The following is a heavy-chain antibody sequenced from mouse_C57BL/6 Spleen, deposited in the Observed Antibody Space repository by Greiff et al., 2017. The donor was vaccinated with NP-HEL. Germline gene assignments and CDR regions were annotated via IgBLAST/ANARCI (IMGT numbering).Heavy chain of an antibody. CDR1: GYTFTSYW. J-gene: IGHJ2*01. Sequence: VQLQQPGAELVRPGSSVKLSCKASGYTFTSYWMDWVKQRPGQGLEWIGNIYPSDSETHYNQKFKDKATLTVDKSSSTAYMQLSSLTSEDSAVYYCARGGYLDYWGQGTTLTVSS. V-gene: IGHV1-61*01. CDR2: IYPSDSET. CDR3: ARGGYLDY.